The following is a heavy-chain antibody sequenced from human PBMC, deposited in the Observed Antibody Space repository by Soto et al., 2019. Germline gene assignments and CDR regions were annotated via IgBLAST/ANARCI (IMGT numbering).Heavy chain of an antibody. J-gene: IGHJ6*02. V-gene: IGHV4-30-4*01. D-gene: IGHD3-16*02. CDR2: IYYSGAT. Sequence: NPSETLSLTCTVSGGSISSGDYYWSWIRQPPGKGLEWIGYIYYSGATYYNPSLKSRVTISVDTSKNQFSLKLSSVTAADTAVYYCARDYPSWDYYYGMDVWGQGTTVTVSS. CDR3: ARDYPSWDYYYGMDV. CDR1: GGSISSGDYY.